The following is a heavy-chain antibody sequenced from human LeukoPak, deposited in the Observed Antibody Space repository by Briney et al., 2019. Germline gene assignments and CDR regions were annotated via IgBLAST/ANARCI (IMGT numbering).Heavy chain of an antibody. Sequence: PSETLSLTCAVSGYSIRSGDYWGWIRQSPGKGLEWIGGIYHSGSTHYNPSLKSRVTISVDTSKNQFSLMLSSVTAADTAVYYCARNRSLTTTPGFDHWGQGTLVTVSS. CDR3: ARNRSLTTTPGFDH. V-gene: IGHV4-38-2*01. CDR2: IYHSGST. CDR1: GYSIRSGDY. D-gene: IGHD4-11*01. J-gene: IGHJ4*02.